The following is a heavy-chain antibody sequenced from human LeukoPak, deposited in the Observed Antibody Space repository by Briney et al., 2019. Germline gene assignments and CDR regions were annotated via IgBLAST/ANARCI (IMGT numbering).Heavy chain of an antibody. D-gene: IGHD3-22*01. V-gene: IGHV4-4*09. CDR3: ARQGFDYDSSRVAFDI. J-gene: IGHJ3*02. CDR1: GGSISSYY. CDR2: IYTSGST. Sequence: SETLSLTCTVSGGSISSYYWSWIRQPPGKGLEWIGYIYTSGSTNYNPSLKSRVTISVDTSKNQFSLKLSSVTAADTAVYYCARQGFDYDSSRVAFDIWGQGTMVTVSS.